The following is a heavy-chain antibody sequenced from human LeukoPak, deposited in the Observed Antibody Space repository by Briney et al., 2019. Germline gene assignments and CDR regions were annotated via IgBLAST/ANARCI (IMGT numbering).Heavy chain of an antibody. J-gene: IGHJ4*02. CDR1: GYTFTSYG. CDR2: ISAYNGNT. Sequence: ASVKVSCKASGYTFTSYGISWVRQAPGQGLEWMGWISAYNGNTNYAQKLQGRVTMTTDTSTSTAYMELRSLRSDDTAVYYCARGQGLQQLASFFDYWGQGTLVTVSS. CDR3: ARGQGLQQLASFFDY. V-gene: IGHV1-18*01. D-gene: IGHD6-13*01.